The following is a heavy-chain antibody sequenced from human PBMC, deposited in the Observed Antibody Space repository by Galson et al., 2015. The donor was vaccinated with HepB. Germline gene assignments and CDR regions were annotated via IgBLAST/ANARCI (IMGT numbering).Heavy chain of an antibody. Sequence: ETLSLTCTVSGGSISSSSYYWGWIRQPPGKGLEWIGSIYYSGSTYYNPSLKSRVTISVDTSKNQFSLKLSSVTAADTAVYYCASVQGYDSSGYYFDYWGQGTLVTVSS. CDR1: GGSISSSSYY. D-gene: IGHD3-22*01. CDR3: ASVQGYDSSGYYFDY. J-gene: IGHJ4*02. V-gene: IGHV4-39*01. CDR2: IYYSGST.